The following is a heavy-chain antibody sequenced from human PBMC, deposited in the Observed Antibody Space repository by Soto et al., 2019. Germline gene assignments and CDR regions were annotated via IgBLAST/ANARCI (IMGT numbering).Heavy chain of an antibody. CDR1: GFTFSSYS. D-gene: IGHD3-10*01. V-gene: IGHV3-48*01. CDR3: ARDAYYYGSGGYYGADV. J-gene: IGHJ6*04. CDR2: ISSSSSTI. Sequence: EVQLVESGGGLVQPGGSLRLSCAASGFTFSSYSMNWVRQAPGKGLEWVSYISSSSSTIYYADSVKGRFTISRDNAKNSLYLQMNSLRAEDTAVYYCARDAYYYGSGGYYGADVWGKGTTVTVSS.